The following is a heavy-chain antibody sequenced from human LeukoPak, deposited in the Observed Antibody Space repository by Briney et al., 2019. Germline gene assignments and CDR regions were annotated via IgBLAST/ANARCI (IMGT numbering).Heavy chain of an antibody. J-gene: IGHJ4*02. CDR1: GFTFSTYW. CDR3: ARIHSGSYYMGFDY. CDR2: IKEDGSEK. Sequence: GGSLRLSCEASGFTFSTYWMTWVPQAPGKGLEWVANIKEDGSEKSYVDSVKGRFTISKDNAKNSLYLQMNSLRAEDTAVYYCARIHSGSYYMGFDYWGQGALVTVSS. V-gene: IGHV3-7*01. D-gene: IGHD1-26*01.